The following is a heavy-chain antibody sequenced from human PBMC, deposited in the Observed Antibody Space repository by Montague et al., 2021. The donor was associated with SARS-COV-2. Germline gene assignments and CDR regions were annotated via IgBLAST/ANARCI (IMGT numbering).Heavy chain of an antibody. Sequence: SETLSLTCAVSGGSISSSNWWSWVRQPPGKGLEWIGEIYHSGSTNYNPSLKSRDTISVGKSKNQFSLKLSSVTAADTAVYYCAKGGSSSFPFDYWGQGTLVTVSS. V-gene: IGHV4-4*02. J-gene: IGHJ4*02. CDR1: GGSISSSNW. D-gene: IGHD6-13*01. CDR2: IYHSGST. CDR3: AKGGSSSFPFDY.